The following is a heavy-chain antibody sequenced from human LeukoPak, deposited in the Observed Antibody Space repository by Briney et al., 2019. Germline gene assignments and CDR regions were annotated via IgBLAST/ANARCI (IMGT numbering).Heavy chain of an antibody. CDR1: RFTFSTYA. J-gene: IGHJ4*02. CDR2: ISATGATT. Sequence: GSLRLSCATSRFTFSTYAMTWVRQAPGKGLEWVSDISATGATTYYADSVKGRFTISRDNSKSTLYLQMNSLRAEDTAVYYCAKDEVFSSAWYFDYWGQGTLVTVSS. D-gene: IGHD6-19*01. V-gene: IGHV3-23*01. CDR3: AKDEVFSSAWYFDY.